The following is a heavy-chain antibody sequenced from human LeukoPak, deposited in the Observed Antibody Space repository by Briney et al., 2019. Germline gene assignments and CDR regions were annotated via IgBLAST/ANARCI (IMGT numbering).Heavy chain of an antibody. CDR2: ISGSGGRT. J-gene: IGHJ4*02. D-gene: IGHD3-22*01. Sequence: GGSLRLSCAASGFTFSSYAMTWVRLAPGKGLEWVSTISGSGGRTYYADSMEGRFTISRDNSKNTLYLQMHSLRAEDTAIYYCAKGSGYDSSGYYWVYWGQGTLVTVSS. CDR3: AKGSGYDSSGYYWVY. V-gene: IGHV3-23*01. CDR1: GFTFSSYA.